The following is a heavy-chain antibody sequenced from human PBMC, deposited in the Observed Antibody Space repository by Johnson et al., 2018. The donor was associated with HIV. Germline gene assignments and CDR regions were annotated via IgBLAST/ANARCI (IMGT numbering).Heavy chain of an antibody. V-gene: IGHV3-20*01. CDR1: GFTFNDYG. Sequence: DVQVVESGGGLVQPGRSLRLSCAVSGFTFNDYGMHWVRQAPGTGLEWVSGINWNGGSTSYVDSVKGRFTISRDNSKNTLYLQMNSLRAEDTAVYHCAKMGYSGSYYVGAFDIWGQGTMVTVSS. D-gene: IGHD1-26*01. J-gene: IGHJ3*02. CDR2: INWNGGST. CDR3: AKMGYSGSYYVGAFDI.